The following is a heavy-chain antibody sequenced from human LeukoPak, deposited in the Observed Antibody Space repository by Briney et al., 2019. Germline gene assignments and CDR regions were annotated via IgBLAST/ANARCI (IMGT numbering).Heavy chain of an antibody. J-gene: IGHJ3*02. V-gene: IGHV4-61*02. CDR2: IYTSGST. Sequence: SQTLSLTCAVSGGSISSGGYSWSWIRQPPGKGLEWIGRIYTSGSTNYNPSLKSRVTMSVDTSKNQFSLKLSSVTAADTAVYYCARDNSGSYYSLYAFDIWGQGTMVTVSS. D-gene: IGHD1-26*01. CDR1: GGSISSGGYS. CDR3: ARDNSGSYYSLYAFDI.